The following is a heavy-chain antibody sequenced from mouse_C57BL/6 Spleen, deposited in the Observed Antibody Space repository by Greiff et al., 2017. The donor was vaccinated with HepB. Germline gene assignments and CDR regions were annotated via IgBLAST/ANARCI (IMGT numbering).Heavy chain of an antibody. CDR1: GYAFSSSW. CDR2: IYPGDGDT. V-gene: IGHV1-82*01. CDR3: ARLQIRLQVDY. J-gene: IGHJ2*01. D-gene: IGHD3-2*02. Sequence: QVQLQQSGPELVKPGASVKISCKASGYAFSSSWMNWVKQRPGKGLEWIGRIYPGDGDTNYNGKFKGKATLTADKSSSTAYMQLSSLTSEDSAVYFCARLQIRLQVDYWGQGTTLTVSS.